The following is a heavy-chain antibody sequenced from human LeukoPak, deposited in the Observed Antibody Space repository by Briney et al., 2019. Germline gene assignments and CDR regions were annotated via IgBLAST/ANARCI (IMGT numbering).Heavy chain of an antibody. D-gene: IGHD2-21*02. CDR3: AKGHCGGDCYEYYFDY. Sequence: GGSLRLSCTASGFTFSSYAMSWVRQAPGKGLEWVSAISGSGGSTYYADSVKGRFTISRDNSKNTLYLQMNSLRAEDTAVYYCAKGHCGGDCYEYYFDYWGQGTLVIVSS. V-gene: IGHV3-23*01. CDR2: ISGSGGST. CDR1: GFTFSSYA. J-gene: IGHJ4*02.